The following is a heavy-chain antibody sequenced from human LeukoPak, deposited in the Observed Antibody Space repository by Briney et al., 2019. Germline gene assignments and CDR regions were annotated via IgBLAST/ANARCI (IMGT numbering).Heavy chain of an antibody. D-gene: IGHD3-9*01. CDR1: GFTVSSNY. Sequence: PGGSLRLSCAASGFTVSSNYMSWVRQAPGKGLEWVSVIYSGGSTYYADSVKGRFTISRDNSNNTLYLQMNSLRAEDTAVYYCARDLRIYDILTGYRSQPHWYFDLWGRGTLVTVSS. CDR3: ARDLRIYDILTGYRSQPHWYFDL. CDR2: IYSGGST. V-gene: IGHV3-66*01. J-gene: IGHJ2*01.